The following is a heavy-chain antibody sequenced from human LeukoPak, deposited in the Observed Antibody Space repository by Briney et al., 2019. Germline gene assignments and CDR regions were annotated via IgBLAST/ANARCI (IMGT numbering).Heavy chain of an antibody. J-gene: IGHJ4*02. CDR3: ATAAAGTLLTY. Sequence: EGSLRLSCAASGFTFSGYWMSWVRQAPGKGLEWVANIKQDGSEKYYVDSVKGRFTISRDNAKNSLYLQMNSLRAEDTAVYYCATAAAGTLLTYWGQGTLVTVSS. CDR1: GFTFSGYW. V-gene: IGHV3-7*01. D-gene: IGHD6-13*01. CDR2: IKQDGSEK.